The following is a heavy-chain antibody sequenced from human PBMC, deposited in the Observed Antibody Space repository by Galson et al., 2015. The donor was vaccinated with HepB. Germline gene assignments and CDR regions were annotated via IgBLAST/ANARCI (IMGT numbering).Heavy chain of an antibody. CDR3: ARDRRRLVKGNDAFDI. CDR1: GGTFSSYT. Sequence: SVKVSCKASGGTFSSYTISWVRQAPGQGLEWMGIINPSGGSTSYAQKFQGRVTMTRDTSTSTVYMELSSLRSEDTAVYYCARDRRRLVKGNDAFDIWGQGTMVTVSS. CDR2: INPSGGST. D-gene: IGHD6-19*01. V-gene: IGHV1-46*01. J-gene: IGHJ3*02.